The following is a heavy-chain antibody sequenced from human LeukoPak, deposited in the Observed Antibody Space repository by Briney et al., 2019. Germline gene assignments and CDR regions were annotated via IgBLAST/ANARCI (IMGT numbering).Heavy chain of an antibody. J-gene: IGHJ5*02. CDR3: AGVYPGLGVAAAPLNWFDP. Sequence: SETLSLTCTVSGGSISSYYWSWIRQPAGKGLEWIGRIYTSGSTNYSPSLKSRVTMSVDTSKNQFSLKLSSVTAADTAVYYCAGVYPGLGVAAAPLNWFDPWGQGTLVTVSS. CDR2: IYTSGST. V-gene: IGHV4-4*07. CDR1: GGSISSYY. D-gene: IGHD6-13*01.